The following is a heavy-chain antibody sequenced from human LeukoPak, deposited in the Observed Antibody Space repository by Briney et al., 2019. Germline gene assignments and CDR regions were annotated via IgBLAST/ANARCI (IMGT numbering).Heavy chain of an antibody. Sequence: ASVKVSCKASGYTFTSYGISWVRQAPGQGLEWMGWISAYNGNTNYAQKLQGRVTMATDTSTSTAYMELRSLRSDDTAVYYCARGPKIAAAGRGDYYYYYMDVWGKGTTVTISS. CDR3: ARGPKIAAAGRGDYYYYYMDV. J-gene: IGHJ6*03. CDR2: ISAYNGNT. CDR1: GYTFTSYG. V-gene: IGHV1-18*01. D-gene: IGHD6-13*01.